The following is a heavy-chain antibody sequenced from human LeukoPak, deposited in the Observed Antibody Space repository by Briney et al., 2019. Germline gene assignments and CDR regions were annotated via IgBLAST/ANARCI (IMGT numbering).Heavy chain of an antibody. D-gene: IGHD1-7*01. CDR2: INHSGST. Sequence: SETLSLTCAVYGGSFSGYYWTWIRQPPGKGLEWIGEINHSGSTNYNPSLKSRVTISVDTSKNQFSLKLNSVTAADTAVYYCARDNWNYGSSMDVWGQGTTVTVSS. CDR3: ARDNWNYGSSMDV. V-gene: IGHV4-34*01. J-gene: IGHJ6*02. CDR1: GGSFSGYY.